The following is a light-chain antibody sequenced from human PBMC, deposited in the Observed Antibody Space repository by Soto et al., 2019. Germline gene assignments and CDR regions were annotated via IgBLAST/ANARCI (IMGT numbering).Light chain of an antibody. J-gene: IGKJ2*01. CDR1: QRVDSRY. V-gene: IGKV3-20*01. Sequence: ESVVTQSPGTLSLSPGDRATLSCRASQRVDSRYVAWYQQKPGQAPRLLVYAASSRATGIPDRFSGSGSGTDFTLTISRLEPEDFAVYYCQQYGTSFYTFGQGTKLEIK. CDR3: QQYGTSFYT. CDR2: AAS.